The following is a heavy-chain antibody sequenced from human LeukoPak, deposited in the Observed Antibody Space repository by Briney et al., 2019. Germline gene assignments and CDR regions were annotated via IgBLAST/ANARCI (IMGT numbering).Heavy chain of an antibody. V-gene: IGHV3-23*01. Sequence: GGSQRLSCAASGYTFYNYAVTWVRQAPGKGLEWVSSISHDGASTHYADSVKGRFTISRDNSKNTVFLQMDSLRAEDTAVYFCAKIWKGALLLLGWYFDFWGRGTLVSVSS. CDR1: GYTFYNYA. J-gene: IGHJ2*01. D-gene: IGHD3-16*02. CDR2: ISHDGAST. CDR3: AKIWKGALLLLGWYFDF.